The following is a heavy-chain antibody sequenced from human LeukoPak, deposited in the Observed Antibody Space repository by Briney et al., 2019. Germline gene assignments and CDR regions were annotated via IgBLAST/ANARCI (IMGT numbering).Heavy chain of an antibody. J-gene: IGHJ6*03. CDR3: ARDWVAAGGHYMDV. Sequence: GGSLRLSCAASGFTFSSSAMSWVRQAPGKGLEWVSGISGSGGSTDYADSVKGRFTISRDNSKNTLYLQMNSLRAEDTAVYYCARDWVAAGGHYMDVWGKGTTVTISS. D-gene: IGHD6-13*01. V-gene: IGHV3-23*01. CDR2: ISGSGGST. CDR1: GFTFSSSA.